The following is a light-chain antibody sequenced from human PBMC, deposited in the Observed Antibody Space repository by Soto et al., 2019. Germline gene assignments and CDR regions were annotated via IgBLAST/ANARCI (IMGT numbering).Light chain of an antibody. CDR1: SSDVGGYNY. CDR2: EVT. Sequence: QSALTQPPSASGSPGQSVTISCTGTSSDVGGYNYVSWYQQYPGRAPKLMIYEVTKRPSGVPDRFSGSKSGNTASLTVSGLQAEDEADYYCSSYAARNIFFFVFGGGTKPTAL. J-gene: IGLJ2*01. CDR3: SSYAARNIFFFV. V-gene: IGLV2-8*01.